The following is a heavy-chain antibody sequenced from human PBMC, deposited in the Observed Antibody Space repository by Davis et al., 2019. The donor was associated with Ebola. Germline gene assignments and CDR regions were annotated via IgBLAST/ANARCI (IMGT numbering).Heavy chain of an antibody. V-gene: IGHV3-23*01. CDR2: ISGSGGST. Sequence: GALRLSCAASGFTFSSYAMSWVRQAPGKGLEWVSAISGSGGSTYYADSVKGRFTISRDNSKNTLYLQMNSLKTEDTAVYYCSPSIVGATHTDYWGQGTLVTVSS. CDR3: SPSIVGATHTDY. CDR1: GFTFSSYA. J-gene: IGHJ4*02. D-gene: IGHD1-26*01.